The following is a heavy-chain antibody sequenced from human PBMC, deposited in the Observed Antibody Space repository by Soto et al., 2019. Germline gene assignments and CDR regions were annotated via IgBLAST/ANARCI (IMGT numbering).Heavy chain of an antibody. CDR2: INSDGSST. CDR3: ARVWFGESFDY. J-gene: IGHJ4*02. Sequence: GGSLRLSCAASGLTFSSYWMHWVRQAPGKGLVWVSRINSDGSSTSYADSVKGRFTISRDNAKNTLYLQMNSLRAEDTAVYYCARVWFGESFDYWGQGTLVTVSS. V-gene: IGHV3-74*01. D-gene: IGHD3-10*01. CDR1: GLTFSSYW.